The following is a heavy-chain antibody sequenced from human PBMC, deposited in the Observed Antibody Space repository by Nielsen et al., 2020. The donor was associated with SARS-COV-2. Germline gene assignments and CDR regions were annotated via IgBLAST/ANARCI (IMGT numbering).Heavy chain of an antibody. CDR3: ARAFVVVPAAVDY. CDR2: ISAYNGNT. V-gene: IGHV1-18*04. J-gene: IGHJ4*02. Sequence: ASVKVSCKASGYTFTSYYMHWVRQAPGQGLEWMGWISAYNGNTNYAQKLQGRVTMTTDTSTSTAYMELRSLRSDDTAVYYCARAFVVVPAAVDYWGQGTLVTVSS. CDR1: GYTFTSYY. D-gene: IGHD2-2*01.